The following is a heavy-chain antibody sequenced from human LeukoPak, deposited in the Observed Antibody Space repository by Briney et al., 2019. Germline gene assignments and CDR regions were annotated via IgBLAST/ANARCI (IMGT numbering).Heavy chain of an antibody. CDR3: ARVADPQRTYWYFDL. CDR2: INHSGDT. V-gene: IGHV4-34*01. Sequence: PSETLSLTCAVYGGSFSGYYWSWIRQPPGEGLEWIGEINHSGDTKYNPSLKSRVTILVDTSKNQFSLKLTSVTAADTAVYFCARVADPQRTYWYFDLWGRGALVPVSS. D-gene: IGHD6-13*01. J-gene: IGHJ2*01. CDR1: GGSFSGYY.